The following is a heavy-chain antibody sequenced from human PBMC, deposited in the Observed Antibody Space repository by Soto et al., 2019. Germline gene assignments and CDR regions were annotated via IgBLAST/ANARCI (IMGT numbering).Heavy chain of an antibody. J-gene: IGHJ4*02. CDR3: ARDFTGDYYFDY. CDR2: VYYSGST. V-gene: IGHV4-59*01. CDR1: GGSISSDY. D-gene: IGHD4-17*01. Sequence: PSETLSLTCTVSGGSISSDYWILVRPPTGKGLEWIGYVYYSGSTKYNSSLKSRVSISIDTSKNQFSLKLTSVTAADTAVYYCARDFTGDYYFDYWGQGALVTVSS.